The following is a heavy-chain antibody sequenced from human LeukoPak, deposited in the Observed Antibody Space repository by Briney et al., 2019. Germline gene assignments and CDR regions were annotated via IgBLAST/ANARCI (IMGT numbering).Heavy chain of an antibody. D-gene: IGHD3-9*01. CDR2: IYHSGST. Sequence: SETLSLTCAVSGVSISSSNWWSWVRQPPGKGLEWIGEIYHSGSTNYNPSLKSRVTISVDKSKNQFSLKLSSVTAADTAVYYCATSHYDILTGYSSGGYYYYYMDVWGKGTTVTISS. J-gene: IGHJ6*03. CDR3: ATSHYDILTGYSSGGYYYYYMDV. CDR1: GVSISSSNW. V-gene: IGHV4-4*02.